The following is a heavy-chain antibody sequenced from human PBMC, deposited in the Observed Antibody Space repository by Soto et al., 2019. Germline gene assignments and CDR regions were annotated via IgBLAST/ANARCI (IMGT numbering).Heavy chain of an antibody. CDR2: ISSSSSYI. D-gene: IGHD3-3*01. Sequence: PGGSLRLSCAASGFTFSSYSMNWVRQAPGKGLEWVSSISSSSSYIYYADSVKGRFTISRDNAKNSLYPQMNSLRAEDTAVYYCARDHTDYDFWSGYYGYYYYGMDVWGQGTTVTVSS. J-gene: IGHJ6*02. CDR3: ARDHTDYDFWSGYYGYYYYGMDV. CDR1: GFTFSSYS. V-gene: IGHV3-21*01.